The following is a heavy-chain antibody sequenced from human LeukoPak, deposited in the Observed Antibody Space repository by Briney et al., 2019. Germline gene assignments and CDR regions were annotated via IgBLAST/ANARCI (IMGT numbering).Heavy chain of an antibody. J-gene: IGHJ4*02. D-gene: IGHD6-19*01. CDR3: AKDQDSSGRYGIDY. V-gene: IGHV3-23*01. Sequence: PGGSLSLSCTASGFTFSTYAMSWVRQAPGKGLEWVSEISGSGGGTYYADSVEGGFTISRDNSWNTLYLQMNSLRAEDTAVYYCAKDQDSSGRYGIDYWGQGTLVTVSS. CDR2: ISGSGGGT. CDR1: GFTFSTYA.